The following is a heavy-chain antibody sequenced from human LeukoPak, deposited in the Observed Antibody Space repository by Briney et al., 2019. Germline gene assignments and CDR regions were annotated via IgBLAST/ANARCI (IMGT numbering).Heavy chain of an antibody. CDR2: ISSSSTNI. CDR3: ARERAATSGMDV. Sequence: GGSLRLSCAASGFTFSSYSMNWVRQAPGKGLEWVSSISSSSTNIYYADSVKGRFTISRDNSKNTLYLQMNSLRAEDTAVYYCARERAATSGMDVWGQGTTVTVSS. V-gene: IGHV3-21*01. CDR1: GFTFSSYS. J-gene: IGHJ6*02. D-gene: IGHD5-12*01.